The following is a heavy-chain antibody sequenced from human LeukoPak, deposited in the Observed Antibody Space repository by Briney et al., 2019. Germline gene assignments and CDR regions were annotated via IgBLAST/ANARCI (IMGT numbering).Heavy chain of an antibody. CDR2: IGAAGDT. CDR3: ARAGAAGTVYWYFGL. Sequence: GGSLRLSYAASGFTFSNYDMHWVRQPTGKGLEWVSAIGAAGDTYYADSVKGRFTLSRENAKNSLFLQMHSLRAGDTAVYYCARAGAAGTVYWYFGLWGRGTLLTVSS. V-gene: IGHV3-13*04. D-gene: IGHD6-13*01. CDR1: GFTFSNYD. J-gene: IGHJ2*01.